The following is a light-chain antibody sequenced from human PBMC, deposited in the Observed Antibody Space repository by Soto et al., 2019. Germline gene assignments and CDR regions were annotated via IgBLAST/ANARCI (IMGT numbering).Light chain of an antibody. CDR1: KTISSY. V-gene: IGKV1-39*01. CDR2: AAS. Sequence: DIQMTQSPSSLSASVGDRVTITCRASKTISSYLNWYQQKPGKAPKLLIYAASSLQSGVPSRFSGSGSGTDFTLTISSLQPEDFANYYCQQSHSIPYTFGQGTKLEIK. CDR3: QQSHSIPYT. J-gene: IGKJ2*01.